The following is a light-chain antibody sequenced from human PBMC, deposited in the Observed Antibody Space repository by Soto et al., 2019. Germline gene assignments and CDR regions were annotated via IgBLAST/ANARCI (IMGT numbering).Light chain of an antibody. V-gene: IGKV3-20*01. J-gene: IGKJ5*01. Sequence: EIVLTQSPATLSLSPGERATLSCRASQTVSSSFLAWYQQTPGQAPRLLIYDASNRATGIPARFSGSGSGTDFTLTISRLEPEDFAVYYCQQYGSSITFGQGTRLEIK. CDR2: DAS. CDR3: QQYGSSIT. CDR1: QTVSSSF.